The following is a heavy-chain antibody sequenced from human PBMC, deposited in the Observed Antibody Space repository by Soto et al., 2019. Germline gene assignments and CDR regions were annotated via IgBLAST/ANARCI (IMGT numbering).Heavy chain of an antibody. D-gene: IGHD6-13*01. CDR1: GGTFSSYA. CDR2: IIPIFGTA. V-gene: IGHV1-69*13. Sequence: SVKVSCKASGGTFSSYAISWVQQAPGQWLGWMGGIIPIFGTANYAQKFQGRVTITADESTSTAYMELSSLRSEDTAVYYCARVPGIGSWYPHYYGTDVWGQGTTVTVSS. CDR3: ARVPGIGSWYPHYYGTDV. J-gene: IGHJ6*02.